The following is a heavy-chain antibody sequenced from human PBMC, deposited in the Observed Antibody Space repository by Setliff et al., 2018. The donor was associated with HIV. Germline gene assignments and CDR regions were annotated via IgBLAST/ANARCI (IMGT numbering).Heavy chain of an antibody. Sequence: SETLSLTCTVSGGSISSSSYYWGWIRQPPGKGLEWIGSIYYSGSTYYNPSLKSRVTISVDTSNNQFSLKLSSVTAADTAVYYCARHPTYGDYVRFDYWGQGTLVTVSS. J-gene: IGHJ4*02. CDR1: GGSISSSSYY. CDR3: ARHPTYGDYVRFDY. D-gene: IGHD4-17*01. CDR2: IYYSGST. V-gene: IGHV4-39*01.